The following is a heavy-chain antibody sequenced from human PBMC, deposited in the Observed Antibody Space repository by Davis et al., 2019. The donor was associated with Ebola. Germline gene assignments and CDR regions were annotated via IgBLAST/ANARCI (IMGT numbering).Heavy chain of an antibody. Sequence: GESLKISCKGSGYTFTSYWIGWVRQVPGKGLEWMGIIYPGDSDTRYSPSFQGQVTISADKSISTAYLQWSSLKASDTAMYYCARLNRAYYYDSSGYYYFDYWGQGTLVTVSS. J-gene: IGHJ4*02. CDR1: GYTFTSYW. V-gene: IGHV5-51*01. CDR3: ARLNRAYYYDSSGYYYFDY. D-gene: IGHD3-22*01. CDR2: IYPGDSDT.